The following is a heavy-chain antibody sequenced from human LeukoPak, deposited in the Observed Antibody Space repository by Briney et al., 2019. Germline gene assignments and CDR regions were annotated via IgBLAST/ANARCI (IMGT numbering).Heavy chain of an antibody. CDR1: GFTFSNHG. D-gene: IGHD1-1*01. J-gene: IGHJ4*02. CDR2: ISGSGAEI. Sequence: GGTLRLSCAASGFTFSNHGMNWVRQAPGKGLEWVSAISGSGAEIYYADSVQGRFTISRDNSKSTLYLQMNSLRDDDTAIYYCAKENAGRTTGFDYWGQGTLVTVSS. CDR3: AKENAGRTTGFDY. V-gene: IGHV3-23*01.